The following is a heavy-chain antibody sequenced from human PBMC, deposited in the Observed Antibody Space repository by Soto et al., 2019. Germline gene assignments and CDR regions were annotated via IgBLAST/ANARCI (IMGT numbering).Heavy chain of an antibody. D-gene: IGHD6-6*01. Sequence: PGGSLRLSCAASGFTFSSYGMHWVRQAPGKGLEWVAVIWYDGSNKYYADSVKGRFTISRDNSKNTLYLQMNSLRAEDTAVYYCARGIAARTLYYGLDVWGQGTTVTVSS. CDR1: GFTFSSYG. V-gene: IGHV3-33*01. CDR3: ARGIAARTLYYGLDV. J-gene: IGHJ6*02. CDR2: IWYDGSNK.